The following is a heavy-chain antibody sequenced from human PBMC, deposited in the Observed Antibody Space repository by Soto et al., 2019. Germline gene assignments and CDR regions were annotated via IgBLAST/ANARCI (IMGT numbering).Heavy chain of an antibody. CDR2: IYYSGST. J-gene: IGHJ4*02. CDR3: ASGEYFDY. CDR1: GASISSYY. Sequence: SDTLSLTCIVSGASISSYYWSWIRQPPGKGLEWIGYIYYSGSTNYNPSLKSRVTISVDTSKNQFSLKLSSVTAADTAVYYCASGEYFDYWGQGTLVTVS. V-gene: IGHV4-59*01. D-gene: IGHD7-27*01.